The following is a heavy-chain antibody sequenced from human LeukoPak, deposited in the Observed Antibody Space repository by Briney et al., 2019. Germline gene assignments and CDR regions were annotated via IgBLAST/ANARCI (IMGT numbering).Heavy chain of an antibody. V-gene: IGHV3-30-3*01. Sequence: GRSLRLSCAASGFTFSSYAMHWVRQAPGKGLEWVAVISYDGSNKYYADSVKGRSTISRDNSKNTLYLQMNSLRAEDTAVYYCANLYGDDSDYWGQGTLVTVSS. CDR1: GFTFSSYA. CDR2: ISYDGSNK. J-gene: IGHJ4*02. D-gene: IGHD4-17*01. CDR3: ANLYGDDSDY.